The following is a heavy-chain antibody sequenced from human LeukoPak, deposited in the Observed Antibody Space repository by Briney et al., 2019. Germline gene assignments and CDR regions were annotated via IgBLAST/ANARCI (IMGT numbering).Heavy chain of an antibody. CDR2: IIPIFGTA. V-gene: IGHV1-69*13. Sequence: SVKDSCKASGGTFSSYAISWVRQAPGQGLEWMGGIIPIFGTANYAQKFQGRVTITADESTSTAYMELSSLRSEDTAVYYCARDPYSSGWYKSGYAFDIWGQGTMVTVSS. D-gene: IGHD6-19*01. CDR3: ARDPYSSGWYKSGYAFDI. J-gene: IGHJ3*02. CDR1: GGTFSSYA.